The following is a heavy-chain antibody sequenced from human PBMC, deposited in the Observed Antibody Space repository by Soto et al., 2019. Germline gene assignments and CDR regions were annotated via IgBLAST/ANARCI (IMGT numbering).Heavy chain of an antibody. Sequence: GESLKISCKGSGYGFTSYWIGWVCQMPGKGVEWRGIIYPGDSDTRYSPSFQGQVTISAAKSISTAYLQWSSLKASDTAMYYCARQIGIAARPGNWFDPWGQGTLVTVSS. V-gene: IGHV5-51*01. CDR3: ARQIGIAARPGNWFDP. CDR1: GYGFTSYW. D-gene: IGHD6-6*01. J-gene: IGHJ5*02. CDR2: IYPGDSDT.